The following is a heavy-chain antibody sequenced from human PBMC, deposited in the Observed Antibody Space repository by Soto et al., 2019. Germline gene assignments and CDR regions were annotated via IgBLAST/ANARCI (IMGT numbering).Heavy chain of an antibody. CDR3: ARRYGVYFDY. J-gene: IGHJ4*02. CDR1: GGSISSYY. Sequence: QVQLQESGPGLVKPSETLSLTCTVSGGSISSYYWSWIRQPPGKGLEWIGYIYYSGSTNYNPSLQCRDTISVDTSKNHFSLKLSSVTAADPAVYYCARRYGVYFDYWGQGTLVTVSS. D-gene: IGHD4-17*01. CDR2: IYYSGST. V-gene: IGHV4-59*08.